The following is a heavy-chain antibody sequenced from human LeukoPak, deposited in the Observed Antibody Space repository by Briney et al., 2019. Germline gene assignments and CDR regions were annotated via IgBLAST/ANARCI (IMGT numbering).Heavy chain of an antibody. CDR1: GYTFSSYY. D-gene: IGHD6-13*01. CDR3: ARDGVSPADY. V-gene: IGHV1-46*01. CDR2: INPSGGST. Sequence: GASVKVSCKASGYTFSSYYMHWVRQAPGQGLEWMGIINPSGGSTTYAQKFQGRVTMTTDTSTSTAYMELRSLRSDDTAVYYCARDGVSPADYWGQGTLVTVSS. J-gene: IGHJ4*02.